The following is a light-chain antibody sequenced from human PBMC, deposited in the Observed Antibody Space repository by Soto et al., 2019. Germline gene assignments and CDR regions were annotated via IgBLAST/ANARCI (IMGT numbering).Light chain of an antibody. Sequence: IVVTQSPGPLSLSPGERATLSCRASQSVSSSFLAWYQQKPGQAPRLLIYGASNRATGIPDRFSGSGSGTDFTLTISRLEPEDFAVYYCQQYVTSPWAFGQGTKVAIE. CDR2: GAS. V-gene: IGKV3-20*01. J-gene: IGKJ1*01. CDR1: QSVSSSF. CDR3: QQYVTSPWA.